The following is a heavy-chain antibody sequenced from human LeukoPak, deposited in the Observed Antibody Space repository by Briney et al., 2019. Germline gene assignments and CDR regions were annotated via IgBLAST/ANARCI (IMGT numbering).Heavy chain of an antibody. J-gene: IGHJ3*02. V-gene: IGHV4-59*08. CDR3: ARHVDGFNNIDAFDI. Sequence: SETLSLTCSVSGGSISTHYWSWIRQPPGKALEWIGYIYYGGSTNYNPSLKSRVTISVDTSKNQFSLKLRSVTAADTAVYHCARHVDGFNNIDAFDIWGQGTMVTVSS. D-gene: IGHD1-14*01. CDR1: GGSISTHY. CDR2: IYYGGST.